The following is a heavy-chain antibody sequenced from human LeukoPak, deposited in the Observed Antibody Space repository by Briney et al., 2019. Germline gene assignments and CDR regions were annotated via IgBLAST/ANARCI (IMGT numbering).Heavy chain of an antibody. V-gene: IGHV4-34*01. CDR1: GGSFSGYY. CDR3: ARVGGYCSGGSCLNWFDP. J-gene: IGHJ5*02. Sequence: SETLSLTCAVYGGSFSGYYWSWIRQPPGKGLEWIGEINQSGSTNYNPSLKSRVTISVDTSKNQFSLKLSSVTAADTAVYYCARVGGYCSGGSCLNWFDPWGQGTLVTVSS. D-gene: IGHD2-15*01. CDR2: INQSGST.